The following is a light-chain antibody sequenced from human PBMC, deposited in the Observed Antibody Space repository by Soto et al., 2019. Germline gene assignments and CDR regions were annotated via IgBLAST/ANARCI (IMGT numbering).Light chain of an antibody. J-gene: IGKJ4*01. CDR2: AAS. Sequence: DIQMTQSPSSLSASVGDRVTITCRASQGISNYLAWYQQKPGKVPKLLIYAASTLQSGVPSRFSGSGSGTDFTLTISSLQPEDVATYYCQKYNSAPRGITFGEGTKVEIK. CDR3: QKYNSAPRGIT. V-gene: IGKV1-27*01. CDR1: QGISNY.